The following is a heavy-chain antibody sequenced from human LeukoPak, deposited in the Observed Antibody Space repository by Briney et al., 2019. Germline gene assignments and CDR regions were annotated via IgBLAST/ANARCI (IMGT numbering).Heavy chain of an antibody. Sequence: GGSLRLSCAASGFTFSSYGMTWVRQAPGKGLEWVSGINWNGGSTGYADSVKGRFTISRDNAKNSLYLQMNSLRAEDTALYYCARGFWVTTYAFDIWGQGTMVTVSS. D-gene: IGHD4-11*01. CDR2: INWNGGST. CDR1: GFTFSSYG. V-gene: IGHV3-20*04. CDR3: ARGFWVTTYAFDI. J-gene: IGHJ3*02.